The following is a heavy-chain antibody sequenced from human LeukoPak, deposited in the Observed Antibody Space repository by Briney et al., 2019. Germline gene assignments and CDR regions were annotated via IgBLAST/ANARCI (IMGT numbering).Heavy chain of an antibody. V-gene: IGHV3-74*03. Sequence: PGGSLRLSCAAFGFTLSNDWTHWVRQAPGKGLVWVSRINSDGSSTTYADSVKGRFTISRDSAKNTLHLQMNSLRADDTAVYYCVVGGGIYWGQGTLVTVS. CDR2: INSDGSST. CDR3: VVGGGIY. J-gene: IGHJ4*02. CDR1: GFTLSNDW. D-gene: IGHD1-26*01.